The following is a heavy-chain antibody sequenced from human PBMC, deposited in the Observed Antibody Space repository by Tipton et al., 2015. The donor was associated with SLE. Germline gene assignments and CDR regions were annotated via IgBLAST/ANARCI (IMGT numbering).Heavy chain of an antibody. CDR2: IYHSGTA. Sequence: TLSLTCTVSGGSISSSRYYWGWIRQPPGKGLEWIGSIYHSGTAYYNPSLKSRVTISVDTSKNQISLKLSSVTAADTAVYYCAREGCSGGSCYSDYWGQGTLVTVSS. V-gene: IGHV4-39*07. CDR1: GGSISSSRYY. D-gene: IGHD2-15*01. CDR3: AREGCSGGSCYSDY. J-gene: IGHJ4*02.